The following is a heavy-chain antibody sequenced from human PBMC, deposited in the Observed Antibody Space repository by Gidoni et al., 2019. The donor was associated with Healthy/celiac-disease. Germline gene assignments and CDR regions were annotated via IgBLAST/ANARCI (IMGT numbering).Heavy chain of an antibody. CDR2: IKQDGSEK. V-gene: IGHV3-7*01. CDR3: ARDPRVVVVPTRGWFDP. Sequence: EVQLVESGGGLVQPGGSLRLSCAASGFTFSSDWMSWVRQAPGKGLEWVANIKQDGSEKYYVDSVKGRFTISRDNAKNSLYLQMNSLRAEDTAVYYCARDPRVVVVPTRGWFDPWGQGTLVTVSS. J-gene: IGHJ5*02. D-gene: IGHD2-15*01. CDR1: GFTFSSDW.